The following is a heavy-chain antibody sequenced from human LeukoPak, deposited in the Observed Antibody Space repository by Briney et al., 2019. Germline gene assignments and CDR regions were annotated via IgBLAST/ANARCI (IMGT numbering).Heavy chain of an antibody. Sequence: PGRSLRLSCAASGFTFSSYGMHWVRQAPGKGLEWVAVIWYDRSNKYYADSVKGRFTISRDNSKNTLYLQMNSLRAEDTAVYYCARGTIAVAGTGSFDYWGQGTLVTVSS. D-gene: IGHD6-19*01. CDR3: ARGTIAVAGTGSFDY. CDR2: IWYDRSNK. CDR1: GFTFSSYG. V-gene: IGHV3-33*01. J-gene: IGHJ4*02.